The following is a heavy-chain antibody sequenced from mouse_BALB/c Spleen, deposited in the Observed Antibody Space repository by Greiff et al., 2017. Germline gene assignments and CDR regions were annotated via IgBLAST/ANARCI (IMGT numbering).Heavy chain of an antibody. CDR2: INPYNGDT. D-gene: IGHD1-2*01. CDR1: GYSFTGYF. Sequence: VTLKVCGPELVKPGASVKISCKASGYSFTGYFMNWVKQSHGKSLEWIGRINPYNGDTFYNQKFKGKATLTVDKSSSTAHMELLSLTSEDSAVYYCGKGGSTATGNAMDYWGQGTSVTVSS. V-gene: IGHV1-37*01. CDR3: GKGGSTATGNAMDY. J-gene: IGHJ4*01.